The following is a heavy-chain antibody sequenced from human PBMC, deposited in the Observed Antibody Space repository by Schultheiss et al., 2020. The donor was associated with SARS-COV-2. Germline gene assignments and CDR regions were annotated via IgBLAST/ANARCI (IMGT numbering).Heavy chain of an antibody. CDR3: ARPRRITGTLDY. CDR1: GFTFSSYA. D-gene: IGHD1-20*01. J-gene: IGHJ4*02. Sequence: GESLKISCAASGFTFSSYAMHWVRQAPGKGLEWVAVISYDGSNKYYADSVKGRFTISRDNSKNTLYLQMNSLRAEDTAVYYCARPRRITGTLDYWGQGTLVTVSS. CDR2: ISYDGSNK. V-gene: IGHV3-30-3*01.